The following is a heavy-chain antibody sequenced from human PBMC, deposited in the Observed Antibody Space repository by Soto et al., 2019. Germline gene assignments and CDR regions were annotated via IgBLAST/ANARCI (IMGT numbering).Heavy chain of an antibody. CDR3: ARETSSWSFDY. D-gene: IGHD6-13*01. CDR2: LNSDGRST. Sequence: PGGPPSVSCGASGFTLSNYWMHRVRQAPGKGLGWVSRLNSDGRSTSYADSGKGRFTISRDNAKNKLYLQMNSLRAEDTAVYYCARETSSWSFDYWGQGALVSVSS. CDR1: GFTLSNYW. J-gene: IGHJ4*02. V-gene: IGHV3-74*01.